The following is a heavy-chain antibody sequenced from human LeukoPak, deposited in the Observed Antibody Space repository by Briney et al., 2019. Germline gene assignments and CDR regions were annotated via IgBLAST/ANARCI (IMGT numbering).Heavy chain of an antibody. D-gene: IGHD6-6*01. J-gene: IGHJ4*02. CDR3: ARDLEYSSSSLGPGDY. CDR2: IIPIFGTA. V-gene: IGHV1-69*13. Sequence: SVKVSCKASGGTFSSYAISWVRQAPGQGLEWMGGIIPIFGTANYAQKFQGRVTITADESTSTAYMELSSLRSEDTAVYYCARDLEYSSSSLGPGDYWGQGTLVTVSS. CDR1: GGTFSSYA.